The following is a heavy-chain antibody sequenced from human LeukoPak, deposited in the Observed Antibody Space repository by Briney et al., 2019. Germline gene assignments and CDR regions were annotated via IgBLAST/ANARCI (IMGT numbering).Heavy chain of an antibody. D-gene: IGHD3-9*01. CDR3: ARVDPHNWFDP. Sequence: SETLSLTCTVSGDSVSSSYWSWIRQPARKGLEWIGRVYISGSTNYNPSLKSRVTMSVDTSKNQFSLRLSSVTAADTAVYFCARVDPHNWFDPWGQGTLVTVSS. V-gene: IGHV4-4*07. CDR2: VYISGST. CDR1: GDSVSSSY. J-gene: IGHJ5*02.